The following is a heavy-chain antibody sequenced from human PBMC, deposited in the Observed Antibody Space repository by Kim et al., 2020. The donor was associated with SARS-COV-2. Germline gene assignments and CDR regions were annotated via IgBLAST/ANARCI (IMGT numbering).Heavy chain of an antibody. D-gene: IGHD3-22*01. V-gene: IGHV1-18*01. J-gene: IGHJ4*02. Sequence: ASVKVSCKASGYTFTSYGISWVRQAPGQGLEWMGWISAYNGNTNYAQKLQGRVTMTTDTSTSTAYMELRSLRSDDTAVYYCARVYYDSSGYYYIYYFDYWGQGTLVTVSS. CDR3: ARVYYDSSGYYYIYYFDY. CDR1: GYTFTSYG. CDR2: ISAYNGNT.